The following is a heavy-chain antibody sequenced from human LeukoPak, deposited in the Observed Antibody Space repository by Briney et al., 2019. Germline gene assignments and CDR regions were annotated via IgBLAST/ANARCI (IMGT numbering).Heavy chain of an antibody. CDR1: GFTFSSYG. J-gene: IGHJ4*02. Sequence: PGGSLRLSCAASGFTFSSYGLHWVRKAQAKGLKWVAFIRYDATGRYYADSVTGRFTISRDNSKSMLYLQMNSLRPEDTAMYYCAKIGPIVGDVVYFWGQGTLVTVSS. CDR3: AKIGPIVGDVVYF. CDR2: IRYDATGR. V-gene: IGHV3-30*02. D-gene: IGHD1-26*01.